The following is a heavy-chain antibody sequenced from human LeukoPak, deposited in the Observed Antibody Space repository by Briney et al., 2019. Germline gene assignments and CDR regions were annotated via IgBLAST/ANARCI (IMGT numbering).Heavy chain of an antibody. D-gene: IGHD2-2*01. V-gene: IGHV4-61*08. CDR2: IYYSGST. CDR3: ARGPFTVGYCSSTSCYEMGV. CDR1: GGSISGGGYS. Sequence: PSETLSLTCAVSGGSISGGGYSWSWIRQPPGKGLEWIGYIYYSGSTYYNPSLKSRVTISVDTSKNQFSLKLSSVTAADTAVYYCARGPFTVGYCSSTSCYEMGVWGKGTTVTVSS. J-gene: IGHJ6*04.